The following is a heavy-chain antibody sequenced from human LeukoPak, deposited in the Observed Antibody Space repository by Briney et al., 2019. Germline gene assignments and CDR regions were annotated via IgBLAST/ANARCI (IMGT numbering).Heavy chain of an antibody. V-gene: IGHV3-53*01. D-gene: IGHD6-13*01. CDR3: ARTSQIAAAYDY. CDR2: IYSGGDT. J-gene: IGHJ4*02. CDR1: GFTVSNNY. Sequence: GGSLRLSCAASGFTVSNNYMNWVRQAPGKGLEWVSLIYSGGDTSYADSVKGRFTISRDNAKNSLYLQMNSLRAEDTAVYYCARTSQIAAAYDYWGQGTLVTVSS.